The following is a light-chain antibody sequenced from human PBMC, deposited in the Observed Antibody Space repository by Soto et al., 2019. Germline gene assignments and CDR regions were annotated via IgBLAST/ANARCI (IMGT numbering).Light chain of an antibody. J-gene: IGLJ1*01. CDR2: DGS. Sequence: QSALTQPASVSGSPGQSITISCTGTSSDVGGFNYVSWYQQHPGQAPKLMIYDGSNRPSGVSNRFSGSKSGNTASLTISGLQAEDEADYYCSSYTGSITLDVFGTGTKVTVL. CDR3: SSYTGSITLDV. CDR1: SSDVGGFNY. V-gene: IGLV2-14*01.